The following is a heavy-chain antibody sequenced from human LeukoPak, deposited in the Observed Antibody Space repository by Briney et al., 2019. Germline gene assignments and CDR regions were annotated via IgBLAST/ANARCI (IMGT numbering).Heavy chain of an antibody. CDR2: ISSSSSYI. J-gene: IGHJ6*02. CDR1: GFTFSSYS. CDR3: STATYADYYYGMDV. D-gene: IGHD2-15*01. V-gene: IGHV3-21*01. Sequence: KPGGSLRLSCAASGFTFSSYSMNWVRQAPGKGLEWVSSISSSSSYIYYADSVKGRFTISRDNSKNTLYLQMGSLRAEDMAVYYCSTATYADYYYGMDVWGQGTTVTVSS.